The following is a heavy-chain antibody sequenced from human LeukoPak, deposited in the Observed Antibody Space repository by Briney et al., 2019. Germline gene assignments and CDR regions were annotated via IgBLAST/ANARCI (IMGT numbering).Heavy chain of an antibody. Sequence: SETLSLTCAVYGGSFSGYYWSWIRQPPGKGLEWIGEINHSGSTNYNPSLKSRVTISVDTSKNQFSLKLSSVTAAGTAVYYCARATVVTPAGATQGSPYYFDYWGQGTLVTVSS. CDR3: ARATVVTPAGATQGSPYYFDY. V-gene: IGHV4-34*01. CDR2: INHSGST. J-gene: IGHJ4*02. D-gene: IGHD4-23*01. CDR1: GGSFSGYY.